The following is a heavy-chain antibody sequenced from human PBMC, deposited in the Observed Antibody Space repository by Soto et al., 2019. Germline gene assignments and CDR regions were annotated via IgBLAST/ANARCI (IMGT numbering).Heavy chain of an antibody. CDR3: ARHSTSAPKDY. V-gene: IGHV5-51*01. J-gene: IGHJ4*01. CDR1: GYSFTTYW. D-gene: IGHD3-10*01. Sequence: GESLKISCKGSGYSFTTYWIAWVRQMPGKGLEWVGIIYPGDSDTRYSPSFEGHVTISVDKSISTAFLQWNSLRASDNAIYYCARHSTSAPKDYWGQGTLVTVSS. CDR2: IYPGDSDT.